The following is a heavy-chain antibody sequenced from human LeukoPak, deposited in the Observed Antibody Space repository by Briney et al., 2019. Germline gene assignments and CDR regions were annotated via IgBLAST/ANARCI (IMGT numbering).Heavy chain of an antibody. J-gene: IGHJ3*02. CDR3: VSPLAANAFDI. CDR1: GGSISSNNW. Sequence: PSGTLSLTCAVSGGSISSNNWWSWVRQPPGKGLEWIGEIFHSGSTNYNPSLKSRVTILVDKSKNQLSLKLSSVTAADTAVYYCVSPLAANAFDIWGQGKMVTVP. V-gene: IGHV4-4*02. D-gene: IGHD2-15*01. CDR2: IFHSGST.